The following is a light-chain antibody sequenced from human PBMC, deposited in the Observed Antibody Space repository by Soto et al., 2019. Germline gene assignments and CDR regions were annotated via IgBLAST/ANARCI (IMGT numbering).Light chain of an antibody. CDR1: QSISRD. CDR2: AAS. J-gene: IGKJ1*01. CDR3: QQSYNNPWT. V-gene: IGKV1-39*01. Sequence: DIQMTQSPSSLSASVGDRVTITCRASQSISRDLNWYQQQPGKAPKLLIYAASSLQSVVPSRFSGSGSGTDFTRTISSLQREDFATYYCQQSYNNPWTFGQGTKVEIK.